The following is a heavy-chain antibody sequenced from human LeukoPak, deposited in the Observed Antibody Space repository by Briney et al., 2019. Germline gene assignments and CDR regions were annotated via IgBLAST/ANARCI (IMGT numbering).Heavy chain of an antibody. Sequence: SVKVSCKASGGTFSSYAISWVRQAPGQGLEWMGRIIPILGIANYAQKFQGRVTITADKSTSTAYMELSSLRSEDTAVYYCARHKNSGGFLMYNFDPWGQGTLVTVSS. D-gene: IGHD1-20*01. J-gene: IGHJ5*02. CDR3: ARHKNSGGFLMYNFDP. CDR1: GGTFSSYA. CDR2: IIPILGIA. V-gene: IGHV1-69*04.